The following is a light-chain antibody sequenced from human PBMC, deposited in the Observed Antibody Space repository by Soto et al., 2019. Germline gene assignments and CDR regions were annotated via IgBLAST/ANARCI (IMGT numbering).Light chain of an antibody. J-gene: IGKJ1*01. V-gene: IGKV1-39*01. CDR3: QQSYNTPLT. Sequence: DIQMTQSPSSLSASVGDRVTITCRASQSISSYLNWYQQKPGKAPKLLIYDASTLQSGVPSRFRGGASGTDFTLTISSLQLDDFATYYCQQSYNTPLTFGQGTKVDIK. CDR2: DAS. CDR1: QSISSY.